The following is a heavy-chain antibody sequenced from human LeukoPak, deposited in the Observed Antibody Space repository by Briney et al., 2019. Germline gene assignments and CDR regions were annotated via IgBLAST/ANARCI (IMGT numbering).Heavy chain of an antibody. J-gene: IGHJ4*02. CDR3: AKTSGSDYWGYYYDY. CDR2: VSGSGGST. CDR1: GFTFSSYG. V-gene: IGHV3-23*01. D-gene: IGHD3-22*01. Sequence: WGSLRLSCAASGFTFSSYGMTWVRQAPGKGLEWVSGVSGSGGSTDYADSVKGRFTISRDNSKNTLYLQLNSLRVEDTAVYYCAKTSGSDYWGYYYDYWGQGTLVTVSS.